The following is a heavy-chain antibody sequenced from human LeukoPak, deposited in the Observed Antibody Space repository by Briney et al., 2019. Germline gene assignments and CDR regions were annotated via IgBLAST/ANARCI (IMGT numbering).Heavy chain of an antibody. Sequence: PSETLSLTCTVSGGSISSYYWSWIRQPPGKGLEWIGYIYYSGSTNYNPSLKSRVTISVDTSKNQFSLKLSSVTAADTAEYYCARVGWGGNWFDPWGQGTLVTVSS. D-gene: IGHD3-16*01. V-gene: IGHV4-59*01. J-gene: IGHJ5*02. CDR3: ARVGWGGNWFDP. CDR2: IYYSGST. CDR1: GGSISSYY.